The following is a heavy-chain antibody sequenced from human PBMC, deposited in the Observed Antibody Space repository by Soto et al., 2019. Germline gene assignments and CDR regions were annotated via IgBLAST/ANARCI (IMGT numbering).Heavy chain of an antibody. CDR1: GFTFSSYA. CDR3: AKDRSSSWYPNWFDP. D-gene: IGHD6-13*01. V-gene: IGHV3-23*01. CDR2: ISGSGGST. J-gene: IGHJ5*02. Sequence: EVQLLESGGGLVQPGGSLRLSCAASGFTFSSYAMSWVRQAPGKGRDGVSAISGSGGSTYYADSVKGRFTISRDNSKNTLYLQMNSLRAEDTAVYYCAKDRSSSWYPNWFDPWGQGTLVTVSS.